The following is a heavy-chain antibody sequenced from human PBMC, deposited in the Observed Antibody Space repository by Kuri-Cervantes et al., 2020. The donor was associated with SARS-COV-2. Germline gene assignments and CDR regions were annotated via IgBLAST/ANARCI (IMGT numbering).Heavy chain of an antibody. Sequence: SVKVSCKASGGTFSSYAISWVRQAPGQGLEWMGRVIPIFGTANYAQKFQGRVTITADESTSTAYMELSSLRSEDMAVYYCAGRLRFSHSDAFDIWGQGTMVTVSS. D-gene: IGHD3-3*01. J-gene: IGHJ3*02. V-gene: IGHV1-69*13. CDR1: GGTFSSYA. CDR3: AGRLRFSHSDAFDI. CDR2: VIPIFGTA.